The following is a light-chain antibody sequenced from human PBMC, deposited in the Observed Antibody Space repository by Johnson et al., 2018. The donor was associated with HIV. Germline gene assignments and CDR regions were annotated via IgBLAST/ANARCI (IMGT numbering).Light chain of an antibody. Sequence: QSVLTQPPSVSAAPGQKVTISCSGSSSNIGNNYVSWYQQLPGTAPKLLIYENNKRPSGIPDRFSGCKSGIFVTTRITGLQTGDEADYYCGTWDTGLSAPYVFGTGTKVTVL. J-gene: IGLJ1*01. CDR1: SSNIGNNY. CDR2: ENN. V-gene: IGLV1-51*02. CDR3: GTWDTGLSAPYV.